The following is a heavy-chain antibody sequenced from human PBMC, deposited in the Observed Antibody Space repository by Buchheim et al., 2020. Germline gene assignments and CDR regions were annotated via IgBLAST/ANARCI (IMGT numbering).Heavy chain of an antibody. CDR3: ARDGDYYDSSGYYDY. CDR1: GFTFSSYA. J-gene: IGHJ4*02. D-gene: IGHD3-22*01. Sequence: QVQLVESGGGVVQPGRSLRLSCAASGFTFSSYAMHWVRQAPGKGLEWVAVISYDGSNKYYADSVKGRFTISRDNSKNTLYLQKNSLRAEDTAVYYCARDGDYYDSSGYYDYWGQGTL. CDR2: ISYDGSNK. V-gene: IGHV3-30*04.